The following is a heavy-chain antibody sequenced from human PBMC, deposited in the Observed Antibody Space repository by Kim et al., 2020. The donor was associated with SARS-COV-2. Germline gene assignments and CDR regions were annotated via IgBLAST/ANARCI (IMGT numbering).Heavy chain of an antibody. Sequence: GGSLRLSCAASGFTFSSYGMHWVRQAPGKGLEWVAVISYDGSNKYYADSVKGRFTISRDNSKNTLYLQMNSLRAEDTAVYYCAREGDPYTQYFQHWGQGTLVTVSS. CDR1: GFTFSSYG. J-gene: IGHJ1*01. V-gene: IGHV3-33*05. CDR3: AREGDPYTQYFQH. D-gene: IGHD3-16*02. CDR2: ISYDGSNK.